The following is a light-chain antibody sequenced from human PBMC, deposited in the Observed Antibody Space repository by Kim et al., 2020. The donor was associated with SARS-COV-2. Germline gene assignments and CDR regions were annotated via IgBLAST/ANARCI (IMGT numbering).Light chain of an antibody. CDR3: CAFSRANTGI. J-gene: IGLJ1*01. Sequence: QSALPQPASLSGSPGQSITIPCTGTSNDVGAYNYVSWYLQYPGKVPQLLIYDVKNRPSGVSSRFSGSKSGDTASLTISGLQPQDEAYYYCCAFSRANTGIFGTGTKVTGL. CDR2: DVK. CDR1: SNDVGAYNY. V-gene: IGLV2-14*03.